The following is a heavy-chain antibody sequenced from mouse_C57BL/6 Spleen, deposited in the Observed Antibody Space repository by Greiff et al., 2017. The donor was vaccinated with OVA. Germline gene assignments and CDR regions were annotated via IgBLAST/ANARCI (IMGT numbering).Heavy chain of an antibody. D-gene: IGHD1-1*01. J-gene: IGHJ2*01. Sequence: VQLQQSGGGLVKPGGSLKLSCAASGFTFSDYGMHWVRQAPEKGLEWVAYISSGSSTIYYADTVKGRFTISRDNAKNTLFLQMTSLRSEDTAMYYCARLDYYGSSYVYWGQGTTLTVSS. CDR2: ISSGSSTI. CDR3: ARLDYYGSSYVY. CDR1: GFTFSDYG. V-gene: IGHV5-17*01.